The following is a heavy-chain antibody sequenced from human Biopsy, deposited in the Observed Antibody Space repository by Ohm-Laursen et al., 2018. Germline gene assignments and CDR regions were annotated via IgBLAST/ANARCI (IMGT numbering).Heavy chain of an antibody. CDR2: IFYRGST. CDR1: GGSISNNNYY. Sequence: TLSLTCTVSGGSISNNNYYWGWIRQPPGKGLEWIGSIFYRGSTHYKPSLKSRVNISVDTSKNQFSLKLNSVTAADTAVYYCAKDYDTSGYYYVSWGQGTLVTVSS. D-gene: IGHD3-22*01. V-gene: IGHV4-39*01. CDR3: AKDYDTSGYYYVS. J-gene: IGHJ5*02.